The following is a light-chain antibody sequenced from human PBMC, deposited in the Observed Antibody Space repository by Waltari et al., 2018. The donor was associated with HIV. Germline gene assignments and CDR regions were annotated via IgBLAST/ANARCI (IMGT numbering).Light chain of an antibody. CDR1: CSNLGSTN. V-gene: IGLV1-44*01. CDR2: RNN. CDR3: AAWDDSLNGPV. J-gene: IGLJ2*01. Sequence: QSVLTQSPSASGTPGQSVPISCSGSCSNLGSTNVHWYQQVPGTAPKLLIYRNNRRPSGVPDRFSGSKSGASASLAISGLQSEDEADYYCAAWDDSLNGPVFGGGTRLTVL.